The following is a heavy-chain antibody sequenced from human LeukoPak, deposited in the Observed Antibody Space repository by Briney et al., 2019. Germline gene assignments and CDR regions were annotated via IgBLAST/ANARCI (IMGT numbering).Heavy chain of an antibody. V-gene: IGHV3-21*01. Sequence: GGSLRLSCAASGFTFSRYSMNWVRQAPGKGLEWVSSISISSNYIYYPDSLKGRFTISRDNAKNSLYLQMNSLRAEDTAVYYCARDSVYYGSGYYYYYMDVWGKGTTVTISS. J-gene: IGHJ6*03. CDR3: ARDSVYYGSGYYYYYMDV. CDR2: ISISSNYI. CDR1: GFTFSRYS. D-gene: IGHD3-10*01.